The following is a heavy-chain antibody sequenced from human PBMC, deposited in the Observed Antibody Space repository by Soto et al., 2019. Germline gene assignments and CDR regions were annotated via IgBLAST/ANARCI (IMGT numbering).Heavy chain of an antibody. CDR1: GFSITRGGYY. CDR3: ARNPVKHFTER. D-gene: IGHD1-1*01. V-gene: IGHV4-61*08. Sequence: TDTLSLTCAFSGFSITRGGYYFSWIRQHLGKGLACIGYIYSIGSTSYNPSLKSRVTISTNTSMNQFSLKLSSVSDADTAVYYCARNPVKHFTERWGQGTLVTVSS. J-gene: IGHJ4*02. CDR2: IYSIGST.